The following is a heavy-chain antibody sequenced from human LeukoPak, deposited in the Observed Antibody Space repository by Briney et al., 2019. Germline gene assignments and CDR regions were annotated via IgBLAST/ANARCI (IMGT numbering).Heavy chain of an antibody. CDR3: ARVSYPYFFDY. Sequence: SETLSLTCTVSGGSISSYYRSWIRQPAGKGLEWIGRIYSSGNTNYSPSLKSRVTMSVDTSKNQFSLKLSSVTAADTAVYYCARVSYPYFFDYWGQGTLVTVSS. CDR2: IYSSGNT. CDR1: GGSISSYY. V-gene: IGHV4-4*07. D-gene: IGHD5-18*01. J-gene: IGHJ4*02.